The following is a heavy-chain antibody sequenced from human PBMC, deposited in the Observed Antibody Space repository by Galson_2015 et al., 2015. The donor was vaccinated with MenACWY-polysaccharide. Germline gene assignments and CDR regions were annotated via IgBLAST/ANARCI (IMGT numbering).Heavy chain of an antibody. CDR2: IHSTGST. J-gene: IGHJ4*02. Sequence: ATLSLPCTVSGASISGNYWSWIRQPPGRGLEWIAYIHSTGSTNYSPSLKGRVTISVDTSKNQFYLNLNSLTAADTAVYYCAKFSAYSGTYAHYLDYWGQGTLVTVSS. D-gene: IGHD3-16*01. CDR1: GASISGNY. CDR3: AKFSAYSGTYAHYLDY. V-gene: IGHV4-59*01.